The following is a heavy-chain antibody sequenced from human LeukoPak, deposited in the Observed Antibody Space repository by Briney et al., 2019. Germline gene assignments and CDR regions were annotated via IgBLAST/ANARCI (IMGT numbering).Heavy chain of an antibody. J-gene: IGHJ3*02. CDR1: GFTVSSNY. V-gene: IGHV3-53*01. Sequence: GGSLRLSCAASGFTVSSNYMSWVRQAPGKGLEWVSIIYSGGSTFYADSVKGRFTISRNNSKNTLYLQMNSLRAEDTAVYYCARGGSYLSAFDIWGQGTMVTVSS. CDR3: ARGGSYLSAFDI. CDR2: IYSGGST. D-gene: IGHD1-26*01.